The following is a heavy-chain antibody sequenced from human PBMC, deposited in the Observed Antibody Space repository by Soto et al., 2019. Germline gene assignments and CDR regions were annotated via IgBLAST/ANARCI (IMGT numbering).Heavy chain of an antibody. CDR1: GASMNSYH. V-gene: IGHV4-4*07. CDR2: IHSSGST. CDR3: ARDQGVAAAGITWFEP. Sequence: SETLSLTCTVSGASMNSYHWSWIRQPAGKGLEWIGHIHSSGSTNYNPSLKSRVTMSVDTSKNQFSLRLMSLTAADTAVYYCARDQGVAAAGITWFEPWGQGSLVTSPQ. J-gene: IGHJ5*02. D-gene: IGHD6-13*01.